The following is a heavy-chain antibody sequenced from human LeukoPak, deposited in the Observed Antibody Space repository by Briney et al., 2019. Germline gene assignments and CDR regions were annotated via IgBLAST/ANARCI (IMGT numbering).Heavy chain of an antibody. CDR2: IRYDGSNK. D-gene: IGHD3-22*01. Sequence: PGGSLRLSCAASGFTFSSYGMHWVRQAPGKGLEWVAFIRYDGSNKYYADSVKGRFTISRDNSKNTLYLQMNSLRAEDTAVYYCAKDQVWAMIVVSGAFDIWGQGTMVTVSS. V-gene: IGHV3-30*02. CDR1: GFTFSSYG. J-gene: IGHJ3*02. CDR3: AKDQVWAMIVVSGAFDI.